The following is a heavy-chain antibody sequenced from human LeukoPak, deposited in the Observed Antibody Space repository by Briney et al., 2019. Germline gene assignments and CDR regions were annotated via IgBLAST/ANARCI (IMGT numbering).Heavy chain of an antibody. D-gene: IGHD2/OR15-2a*01. J-gene: IGHJ6*02. CDR3: ARGNYYGMDV. V-gene: IGHV3-74*03. CDR1: ESTFSKFW. Sequence: GGSLRLSCAASESTFSKFWMHWVRHAPGEGLVWVSGINRDGSTTTYADSVKGRFTFSRDNAKNTLYLQMNSLRAEDTAVYYCARGNYYGMDVWGQGTTVTVSS. CDR2: INRDGSTT.